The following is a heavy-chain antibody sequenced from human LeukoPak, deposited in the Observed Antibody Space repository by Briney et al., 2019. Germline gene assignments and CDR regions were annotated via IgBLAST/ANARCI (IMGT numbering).Heavy chain of an antibody. D-gene: IGHD3-22*01. Sequence: SGGSLRLSCAASGFTASSNYMSWVRQAPGKGLEWVSVIYSGGSTYYADSVQGRFTISRDNSKNTLYLQMNSLRAEDTAVYYCARDKPEDYYDSSGYLPFDLWGRGTLVTVSS. V-gene: IGHV3-66*01. J-gene: IGHJ2*01. CDR2: IYSGGST. CDR1: GFTASSNY. CDR3: ARDKPEDYYDSSGYLPFDL.